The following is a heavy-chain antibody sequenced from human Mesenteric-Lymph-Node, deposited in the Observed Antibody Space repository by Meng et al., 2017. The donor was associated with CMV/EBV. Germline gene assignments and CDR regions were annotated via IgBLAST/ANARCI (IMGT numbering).Heavy chain of an antibody. CDR1: GYTFTRYF. J-gene: IGHJ4*02. CDR3: AREEYAYCGGDCPIGY. CDR2: VNPRDGST. V-gene: IGHV1-46*01. D-gene: IGHD2-21*02. Sequence: SGYTFTRYFIHWVRRAPGQGLEWMGVVNPRDGSTAYEQKFQGRLIMTRDTSTSTVYMELNSLRSEDSAVYYCAREEYAYCGGDCPIGYWGQGTLVTVSS.